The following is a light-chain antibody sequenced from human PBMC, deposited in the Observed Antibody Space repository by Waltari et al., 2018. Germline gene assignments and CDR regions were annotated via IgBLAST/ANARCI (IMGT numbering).Light chain of an antibody. J-gene: IGLJ3*02. V-gene: IGLV1-40*01. CDR2: GNT. Sequence: QSVLTQPPSVSGAPGQRVTISCTGSSSNFGAGYDFHWYQQLPGKVPKVLIYGNTNRPSGVPDRFSGSKSGTSASLAIAGLQAEDEADYYCQSFDTSLGGWVFGGGTKLTVL. CDR1: SSNFGAGYD. CDR3: QSFDTSLGGWV.